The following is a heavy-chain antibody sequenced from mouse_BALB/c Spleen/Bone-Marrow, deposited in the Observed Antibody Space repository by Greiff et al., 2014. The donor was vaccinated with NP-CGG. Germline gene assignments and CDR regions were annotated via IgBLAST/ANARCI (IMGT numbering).Heavy chain of an antibody. CDR3: ARHQRYYAIDY. V-gene: IGHV5-6*02. Sequence: DVKLVESGGDLVKPGGSLKLSCAASGFTFSSYGMSWGRQTPDKRLEWVATISSGGSNTYYPDSVKGRFTISRDNAKNTLYLQMSSLKSEATAMYYCARHQRYYAIDYWGQGTSVTVSS. CDR2: ISSGGSNT. J-gene: IGHJ4*01. CDR1: GFTFSSYG.